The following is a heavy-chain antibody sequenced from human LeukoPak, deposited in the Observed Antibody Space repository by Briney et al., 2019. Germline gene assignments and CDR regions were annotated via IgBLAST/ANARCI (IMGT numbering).Heavy chain of an antibody. J-gene: IGHJ4*02. CDR3: ASRGLYDSSGSTLDY. V-gene: IGHV3-21*01. CDR2: ISSSSSYI. CDR1: GFTFSSYS. Sequence: GGSLRLSCAASGFTFSSYSMNWVRQAPGKGLEWVSSISSSSSYIYYADSVKGRFTISRDNAKNSLYLQMNSLRAEDTAVYYCASRGLYDSSGSTLDYWGQGTLVTVSS. D-gene: IGHD3-22*01.